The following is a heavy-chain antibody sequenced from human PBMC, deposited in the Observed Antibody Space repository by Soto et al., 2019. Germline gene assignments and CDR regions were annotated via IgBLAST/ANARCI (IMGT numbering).Heavy chain of an antibody. CDR1: GYTFTSYA. D-gene: IGHD3-10*01. J-gene: IGHJ4*02. CDR2: INAGNGNT. CDR3: ARRKGVMVRGVIFWGANFDY. V-gene: IGHV1-3*01. Sequence: QVQLVQSGAEVKKPGASVKVSCKASGYTFTSYAMHWVRQAPGQRLEWMGWINAGNGNTKYSQKFQGRVTITRDTSASTAYMELSSLRSEDTAVYYCARRKGVMVRGVIFWGANFDYWGQGTLVTVSS.